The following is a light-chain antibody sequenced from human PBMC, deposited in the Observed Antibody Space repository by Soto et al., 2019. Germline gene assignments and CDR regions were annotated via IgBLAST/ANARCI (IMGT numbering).Light chain of an antibody. J-gene: IGKJ5*01. V-gene: IGKV1-8*01. CDR1: QGISSY. CDR2: AAS. Sequence: AILMTQSPSSFSASTGDRVTITCRASQGISSYLAWYQQKPGKAPKLLIYAASTLQSGVPSRFSGSGSGTDFTLTISCLQSEESAVYFCQQNNRWPHNTFGQGTRLEIK. CDR3: QQNNRWPHNT.